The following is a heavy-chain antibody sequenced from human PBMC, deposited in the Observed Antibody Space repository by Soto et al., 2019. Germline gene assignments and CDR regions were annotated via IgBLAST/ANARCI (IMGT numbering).Heavy chain of an antibody. CDR1: GGSFSGYY. CDR2: INHSGST. CDR3: AGGRGRQQLVMSYYYGMDV. Sequence: SETLSLTCAVYGGSFSGYYWSWIRQPPGKGLEWIGEINHSGSTNYNPSLKSRATISVDTSKNQFSLNLSSVTAADTAVYYCAGGRGRQQLVMSYYYGMDVWGQGTTVTVSS. V-gene: IGHV4-34*01. J-gene: IGHJ6*02. D-gene: IGHD6-13*01.